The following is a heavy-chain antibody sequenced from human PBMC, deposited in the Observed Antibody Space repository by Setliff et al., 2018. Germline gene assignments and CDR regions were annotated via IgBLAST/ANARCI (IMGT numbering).Heavy chain of an antibody. CDR2: IRSKSDSYAT. Sequence: HPGGSLRLSCAASGFTFSGSAMYWVRQASGKGLEWVGRIRSKSDSYATIYAASVRGRFTISRDDSKNTAYLQMNSLKTEDTAVYYCAAAPAGSDVFDMWGQGTMVTVS. J-gene: IGHJ3*02. CDR3: AAAPAGSDVFDM. D-gene: IGHD6-13*01. CDR1: GFTFSGSA. V-gene: IGHV3-73*01.